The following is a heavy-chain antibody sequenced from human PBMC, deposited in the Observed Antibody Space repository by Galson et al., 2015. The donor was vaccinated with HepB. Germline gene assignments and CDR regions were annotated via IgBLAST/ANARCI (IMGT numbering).Heavy chain of an antibody. J-gene: IGHJ4*01. V-gene: IGHV5-51*01. D-gene: IGHD1-14*01. Sequence: QSGAEVKKPGESLKISCKGSGYSFTSYWIGWVRQMPGKGLEWMGIISPDDSETRYSPSFQGQVTISADKSISTAYLQWSSLKASDTAMYYCARHESDVANHYYLACWGRGTVFAFSS. CDR3: ARHESDVANHYYLAC. CDR2: ISPDDSET. CDR1: GYSFTSYW.